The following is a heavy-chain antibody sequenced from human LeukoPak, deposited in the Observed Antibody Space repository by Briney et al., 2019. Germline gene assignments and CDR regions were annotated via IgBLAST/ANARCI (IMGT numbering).Heavy chain of an antibody. J-gene: IGHJ4*02. V-gene: IGHV1-8*03. CDR3: ARGGDWLLRYFDY. CDR1: GYTFISYY. D-gene: IGHD3/OR15-3a*01. CDR2: MNPNSGNT. Sequence: ASVKVSCKASGYTFISYYMHWVRQATGQGLEWMGWMNPNSGNTGYAQKFQGRVTITRNTSISTAYMELSSLRSEDTAVYYCARGGDWLLRYFDYWGQGTLVTVSS.